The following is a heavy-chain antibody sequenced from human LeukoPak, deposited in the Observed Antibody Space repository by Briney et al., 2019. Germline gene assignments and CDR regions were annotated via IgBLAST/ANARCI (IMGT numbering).Heavy chain of an antibody. CDR3: TRGHCAGGTCYNFDY. CDR1: GYTFSNYC. J-gene: IGHJ4*02. D-gene: IGHD2-8*02. V-gene: IGHV1-46*03. Sequence: GASVRVSCKASGYTFSNYCMHWVRQAPGQGLEWMGIFNPTYDIPIYAQTFEGRVTMTRDMSTSTVYMELSTLRSDDTAVYFCTRGHCAGGTCYNFDYWGQGTLVTVSS. CDR2: FNPTYDIP.